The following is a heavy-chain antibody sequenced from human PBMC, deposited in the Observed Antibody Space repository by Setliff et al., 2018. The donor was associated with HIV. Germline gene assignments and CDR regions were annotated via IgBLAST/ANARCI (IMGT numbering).Heavy chain of an antibody. CDR3: ARGRYNGDSYSGGFYYFDH. CDR2: INDNGGA. D-gene: IGHD1-1*01. Sequence: SETLSLTCAVYGGSVSDYSWTWLRQPPGKALEWIGHINDNGGANYNPSLTTRATISVATPKNQFFLELTSVTAADTAVYYCARGRYNGDSYSGGFYYFDHWGQGSLVTVSS. CDR1: GGSVSDYS. V-gene: IGHV4-34*01. J-gene: IGHJ4*02.